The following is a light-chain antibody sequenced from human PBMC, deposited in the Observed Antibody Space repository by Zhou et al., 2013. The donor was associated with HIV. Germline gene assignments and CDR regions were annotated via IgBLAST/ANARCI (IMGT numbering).Light chain of an antibody. J-gene: IGKJ3*01. CDR1: QSLRHSTGYYY. Sequence: EIVMTQSPPSLSVTPGEPASISCTSSQSLRHSTGYYYLDWYLQKPGQSPQLLIYLGSNRASGVPGRFGGSGSDTHFTLKISRVEAEDVGVYYCMQALQTPFTFGPGTKVDIK. CDR3: MQALQTPFT. V-gene: IGKV2-28*01. CDR2: LGS.